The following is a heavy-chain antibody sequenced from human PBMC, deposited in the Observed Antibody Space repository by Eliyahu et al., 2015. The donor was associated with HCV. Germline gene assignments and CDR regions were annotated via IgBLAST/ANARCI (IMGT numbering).Heavy chain of an antibody. CDR3: VKEDGGHSQLHH. CDR2: ISGNGYNT. J-gene: IGHJ1*01. CDR1: GFIFSNYA. V-gene: IGHV3-64D*06. Sequence: DVQLVESGGGLVQPGGSLRLSCSASGFIFSNYAIHWVRQNPGKGLESIGVISGNGYNTYYAESMKGRFTISRDNSKNTLYIQMAGLRAEDTAVYYCVKEDGGHSQLHHWGQGTLVTVSS. D-gene: IGHD4-23*01.